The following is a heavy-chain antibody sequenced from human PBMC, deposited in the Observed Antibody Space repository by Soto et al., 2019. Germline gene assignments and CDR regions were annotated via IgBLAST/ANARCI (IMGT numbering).Heavy chain of an antibody. CDR2: ISGSGGST. CDR3: AKDRAVYYYDSSGYYYY. D-gene: IGHD3-22*01. CDR1: GFTFSSYA. J-gene: IGHJ4*02. Sequence: GGSLRLSCAASGFTFSSYAMSWVRQAPGKGLEWVSAISGSGGSTYYADSVKGRFTISRDNSKNTLYLQMNSLRAEDTAVYYCAKDRAVYYYDSSGYYYYWGQGTLVTVS. V-gene: IGHV3-23*01.